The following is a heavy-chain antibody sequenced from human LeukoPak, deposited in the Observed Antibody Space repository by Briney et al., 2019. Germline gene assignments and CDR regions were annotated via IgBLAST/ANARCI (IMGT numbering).Heavy chain of an antibody. D-gene: IGHD4-11*01. J-gene: IGHJ4*02. CDR3: ATMTTVTTDFDY. CDR2: FDPEDGET. Sequence: ASVKVSCKVSGYTLTELSMHWVRQAPGKGLEWMGGFDPEDGETIYAQKFQGRVTMTEDTSTDTAYMELSSLRSEDTAVYYCATMTTVTTDFDYWGQRTLVTVSS. CDR1: GYTLTELS. V-gene: IGHV1-24*01.